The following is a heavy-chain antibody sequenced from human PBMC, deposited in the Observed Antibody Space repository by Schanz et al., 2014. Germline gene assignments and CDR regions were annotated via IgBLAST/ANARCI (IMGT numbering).Heavy chain of an antibody. V-gene: IGHV1-3*01. CDR3: ARDLTVDTGYVVHYYYCGMDV. CDR2: INVGNGNM. Sequence: QVQLVQSGAEVKKPGASVKVSCKASGYTFTSYSIHWVRQAPGQGLEWMGWINVGNGNMKYSQKFQGRVNITRDTSASTAYMELTSLRSEDTAVYSCARDLTVDTGYVVHYYYCGMDVWGQGTTVTVSS. J-gene: IGHJ6*02. D-gene: IGHD5-12*01. CDR1: GYTFTSYS.